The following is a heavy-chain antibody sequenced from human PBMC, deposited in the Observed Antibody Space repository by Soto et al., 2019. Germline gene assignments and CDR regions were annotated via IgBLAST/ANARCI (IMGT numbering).Heavy chain of an antibody. D-gene: IGHD2-15*01. V-gene: IGHV4-59*01. Sequence: PSETLSLTCIVSGGSISSYYWSWIRQPPGKGLEWIGYIYYSGSTNYNPSLRSRVTISVDTSKNQFSLKLSSVTAAGTAMYYCARDGSGNFFDSWGQGSLVTVSS. CDR2: IYYSGST. CDR3: ARDGSGNFFDS. J-gene: IGHJ4*02. CDR1: GGSISSYY.